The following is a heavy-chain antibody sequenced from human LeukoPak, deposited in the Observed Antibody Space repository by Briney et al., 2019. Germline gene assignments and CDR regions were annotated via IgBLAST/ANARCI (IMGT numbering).Heavy chain of an antibody. CDR3: ARVRSSGYYYVGYYYYYMDV. CDR1: GFTVSSNY. CDR2: IYSGGST. V-gene: IGHV3-66*01. J-gene: IGHJ6*03. D-gene: IGHD3-22*01. Sequence: PGGSLRLSCAASGFTVSSNYMSWVRQAPGKGLEWVSVIYSGGSTYYADSVKGRFTISRDNSKNTLYLQMNSLRAEDTAVYYCARVRSSGYYYVGYYYYYMDVWGKGTTVTISS.